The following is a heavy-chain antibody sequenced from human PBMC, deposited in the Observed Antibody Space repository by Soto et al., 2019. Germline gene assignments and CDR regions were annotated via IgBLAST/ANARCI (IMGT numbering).Heavy chain of an antibody. V-gene: IGHV3-7*01. Sequence: EVQLVESGGGLVQPGGSLRLSCAASGFTFSSYWMSWVRQAPGKGLEWVANIKQDGSEKYYVDSVKGRFTISRDNAKNSLYLQMNSLRAEDTAVYYCAREGYCSGGSCYSAYDYWGQGTLVTVSS. CDR1: GFTFSSYW. CDR3: AREGYCSGGSCYSAYDY. J-gene: IGHJ4*02. CDR2: IKQDGSEK. D-gene: IGHD2-15*01.